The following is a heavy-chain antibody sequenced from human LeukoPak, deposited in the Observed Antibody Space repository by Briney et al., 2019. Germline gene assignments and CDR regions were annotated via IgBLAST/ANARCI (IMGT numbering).Heavy chain of an antibody. D-gene: IGHD3-22*01. Sequence: GGSLKLSCAASGFTFSSYAMSGVRRAPGKGREGVLAISGSGGSTYYADSVKGRFTISRDNSKNTLYLQINSLRAEDTAVYYCAKDSGSRGYYYFFDYWGQGTLVTVSS. V-gene: IGHV3-23*01. J-gene: IGHJ4*02. CDR1: GFTFSSYA. CDR3: AKDSGSRGYYYFFDY. CDR2: ISGSGGST.